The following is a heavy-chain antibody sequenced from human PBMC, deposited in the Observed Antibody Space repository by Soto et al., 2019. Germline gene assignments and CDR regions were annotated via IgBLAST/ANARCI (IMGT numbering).Heavy chain of an antibody. CDR3: AKTGVDTAVARRGDYFYGMDA. D-gene: IGHD5-18*01. Sequence: EVQLVESGGGLVKPGGSLRLSCEASGFTFSSYAMNWVRQAPGKGLEWVSFISSISTYIYHADSVKGRFSISRDNAKNLLYLQMNSLRADDTAVYYCAKTGVDTAVARRGDYFYGMDAWGQGTTVSVFS. CDR1: GFTFSSYA. J-gene: IGHJ6*02. CDR2: ISSISTYI. V-gene: IGHV3-21*01.